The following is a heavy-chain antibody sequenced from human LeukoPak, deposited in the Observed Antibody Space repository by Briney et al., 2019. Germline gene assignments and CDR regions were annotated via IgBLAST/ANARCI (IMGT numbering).Heavy chain of an antibody. CDR2: INSDGSST. Sequence: GGSLRLSCAASGFTFSSYWMHWVRQAPGKGLVWVSRINSDGSSTSYADSEKGRFTISRDNAKNTLYLQMNSLRAEDTAVYYCARVGVTMVRGVMHAFDIWGQGTMVTVSS. CDR1: GFTFSSYW. V-gene: IGHV3-74*01. CDR3: ARVGVTMVRGVMHAFDI. D-gene: IGHD3-10*01. J-gene: IGHJ3*02.